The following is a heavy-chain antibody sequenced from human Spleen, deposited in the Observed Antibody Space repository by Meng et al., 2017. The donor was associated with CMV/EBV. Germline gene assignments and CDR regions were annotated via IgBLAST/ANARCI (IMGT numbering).Heavy chain of an antibody. D-gene: IGHD1-26*01. CDR1: GFTFSSYW. J-gene: IGHJ6*02. Sequence: GGSLRLSCAASGFTFSSYWMHWVRQAPGKGLVWVSRINSDGSSTSYADSVKGRFTISRDNAKNTLYLQMNSLRAEDTAVYYCARGEGATAYYYYGMDVWGQGTTVTVSS. CDR3: ARGEGATAYYYYGMDV. V-gene: IGHV3-74*01. CDR2: INSDGSST.